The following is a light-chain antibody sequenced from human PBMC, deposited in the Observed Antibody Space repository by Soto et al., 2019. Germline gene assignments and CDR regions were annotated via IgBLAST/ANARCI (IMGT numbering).Light chain of an antibody. J-gene: IGKJ1*01. CDR2: GAS. CDR3: QQYNSWPAWT. CDR1: QSVSSN. V-gene: IGKV3-15*01. Sequence: EIVMTQSPATLSVSPGERATLSCRASQSVSSNLAWYQQKPGQAPRLLIYGASTRATGIPARFSGSGSGTEFTLTISSLQSEDFAAYYCQQYNSWPAWTFGQGTKVEIK.